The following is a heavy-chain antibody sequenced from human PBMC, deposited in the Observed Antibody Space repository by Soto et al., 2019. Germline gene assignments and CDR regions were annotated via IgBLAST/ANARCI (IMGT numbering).Heavy chain of an antibody. D-gene: IGHD2-2*01. CDR3: ADPYCSRTGCHVYFDC. Sequence: QITLKESGPTLVKPTQTLTLTCTFSGFSLSTSGEGVGWIRQPPGKALEWLAFIYWDDDKRYSLSLRSRLTITKDISKNQVVLTLTNMDPVDTGTYYFADPYCSRTGCHVYFDCWGQGNLVTVSS. CDR2: IYWDDDK. J-gene: IGHJ4*02. CDR1: GFSLSTSGEG. V-gene: IGHV2-5*02.